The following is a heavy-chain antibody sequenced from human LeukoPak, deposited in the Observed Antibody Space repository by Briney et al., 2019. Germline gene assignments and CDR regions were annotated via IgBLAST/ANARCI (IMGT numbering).Heavy chain of an antibody. CDR1: GYSFTSYW. CDR2: IYPGDSDT. V-gene: IGHV5-51*01. J-gene: IGHJ5*02. CDR3: ARRGRSYYDSSGYTLFFDDRGFDP. D-gene: IGHD3-22*01. Sequence: GESLKISCKGSGYSFTSYWIGWVRQMPGKGLEWMGIIYPGDSDTRYSPSFQGQVTISADKSISTAYLQWSSLKASDTAMYYCARRGRSYYDSSGYTLFFDDRGFDPWGQGTLVTVSS.